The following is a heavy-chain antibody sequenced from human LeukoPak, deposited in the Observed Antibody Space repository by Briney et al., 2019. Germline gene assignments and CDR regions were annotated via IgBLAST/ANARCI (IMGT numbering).Heavy chain of an antibody. J-gene: IGHJ4*02. D-gene: IGHD3-22*01. CDR2: IYYSGST. CDR1: GGSISSYY. V-gene: IGHV4-59*08. CDR3: ARLKLFNYYDSSGYFDY. Sequence: SETLSLTCTVSGGSISSYYWRWIRQPPGKGLEWIGYIYYSGSTNYNPSLKSRVTISVDTSKNQFSLKLSSVTAADTAVYYCARLKLFNYYDSSGYFDYWGQGTLVTVSS.